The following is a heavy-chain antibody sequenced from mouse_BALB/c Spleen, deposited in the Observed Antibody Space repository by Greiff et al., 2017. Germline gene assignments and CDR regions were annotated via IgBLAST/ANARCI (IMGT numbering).Heavy chain of an antibody. CDR2: IDPETGGT. CDR3: TRSLHYYGYDY. V-gene: IGHV1-15*01. J-gene: IGHJ2*01. Sequence: VQLVESGAELVRPGASVTLSCKASGYTFTDYEMHWVKQTPVHGLEWIGAIDPETGGTAYNQKFKGKATLTADKSSSTAYMELRSLTSEDSAVYYCTRSLHYYGYDYWGQGTTLTVSS. D-gene: IGHD1-2*01. CDR1: GYTFTDYE.